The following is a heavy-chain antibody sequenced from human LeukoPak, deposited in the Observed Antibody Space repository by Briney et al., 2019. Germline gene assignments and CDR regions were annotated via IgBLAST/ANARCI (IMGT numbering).Heavy chain of an antibody. CDR1: GYTFTGYY. Sequence: ASVKVSCKASGYTFTGYYMHWVRQAPGQGLEWMGWINPNSGGTNYAQKLQGRVTMTTDTSTSTAYMELRSLRSDDTAVYYCARVHDYGDFDAFDIWGQGTMVTVSS. D-gene: IGHD4-17*01. CDR2: INPNSGGT. CDR3: ARVHDYGDFDAFDI. J-gene: IGHJ3*02. V-gene: IGHV1-2*02.